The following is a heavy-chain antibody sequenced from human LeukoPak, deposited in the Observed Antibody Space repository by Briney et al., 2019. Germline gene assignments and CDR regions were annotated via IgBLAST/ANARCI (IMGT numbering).Heavy chain of an antibody. V-gene: IGHV1-69*05. CDR1: GGTFSSYA. J-gene: IGHJ4*02. CDR2: IIPIFGTA. Sequence: ASVKVSCKASGGTFSSYAISWVRQAPGQGLEWMGGIIPIFGTANYAQKFQGRVTITTDESTSTAYMELSSLRSEDTAVYYCARVSSSGVADCVTCWGQGTLVTVSS. D-gene: IGHD3-22*01. CDR3: ARVSSSGVADCVTC.